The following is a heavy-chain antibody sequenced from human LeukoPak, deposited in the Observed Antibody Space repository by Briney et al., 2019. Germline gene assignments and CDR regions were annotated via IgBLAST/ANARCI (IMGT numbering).Heavy chain of an antibody. V-gene: IGHV3-23*01. CDR1: GFTFSNYA. CDR2: ISGSGGST. D-gene: IGHD5-12*01. CDR3: ATDGFAYSYYYYMDV. J-gene: IGHJ6*03. Sequence: PGGSLRLSCAASGFTFSNYAMHWVRQAPGKGLEWVSAISGSGGSTYYADSVKGRFTISRDNSKNTLYLQMNSLRAEDTAVYYCATDGFAYSYYYYMDVWGKGTTVTVSS.